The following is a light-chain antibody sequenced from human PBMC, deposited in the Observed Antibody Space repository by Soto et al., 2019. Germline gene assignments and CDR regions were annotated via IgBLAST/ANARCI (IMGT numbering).Light chain of an antibody. CDR1: QGISSY. CDR2: AAS. Sequence: DIQLTQSPSFLSASVGDRVTITCRASQGISSYLAWYQQKPGKAPKLLIYAASTLQSGVPSRFSGSGSGTGLALPISGLQPEDFATYYCQQLNSSLAFGPGTKVDIK. V-gene: IGKV1-9*01. CDR3: QQLNSSLA. J-gene: IGKJ3*01.